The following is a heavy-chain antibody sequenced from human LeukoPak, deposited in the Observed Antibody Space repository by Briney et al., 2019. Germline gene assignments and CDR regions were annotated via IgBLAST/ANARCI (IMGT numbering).Heavy chain of an antibody. CDR3: ARDHLVWFGELLADY. D-gene: IGHD3-10*01. Sequence: PGGSLRLSCAASGITFGTYAMTWVRQAPGKGLEWVSSIHNSGDKTFYSDSVRGRFTISRDNAKNSLYLQMNSLRAEDTAVYYCARDHLVWFGELLADYWGQGTLVTVSS. CDR2: IHNSGDKT. V-gene: IGHV3-23*01. CDR1: GITFGTYA. J-gene: IGHJ4*02.